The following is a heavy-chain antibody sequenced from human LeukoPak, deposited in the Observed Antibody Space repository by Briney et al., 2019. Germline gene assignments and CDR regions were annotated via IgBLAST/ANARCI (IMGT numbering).Heavy chain of an antibody. Sequence: GGSLRLSCGASGFTFSSYWMSWVRQAPGKGLEWVANIKPDGRDKDYVDSVKGRFSISRDNSKNLLYLQMNVLRAEDTAVYYCGRGGNWNDFWGQGALVTVSS. V-gene: IGHV3-7*03. D-gene: IGHD1-1*01. CDR3: GRGGNWNDF. J-gene: IGHJ4*02. CDR2: IKPDGRDK. CDR1: GFTFSSYW.